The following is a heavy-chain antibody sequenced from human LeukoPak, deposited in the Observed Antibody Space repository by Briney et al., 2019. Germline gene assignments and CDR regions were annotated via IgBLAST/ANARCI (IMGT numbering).Heavy chain of an antibody. CDR3: ARVNTYYDFWSGYPRLGWFDP. Sequence: SETLSLTCTVSGGSISSYYWSWIRQPAGKGLEWIGRIYTSGSTNYNPSLKSRVTMSVDTSKNQFSLKLSSVTAADTAVHYCARVNTYYDFWSGYPRLGWFDPWGQGTLVTVSS. V-gene: IGHV4-4*07. D-gene: IGHD3-3*01. CDR2: IYTSGST. J-gene: IGHJ5*02. CDR1: GGSISSYY.